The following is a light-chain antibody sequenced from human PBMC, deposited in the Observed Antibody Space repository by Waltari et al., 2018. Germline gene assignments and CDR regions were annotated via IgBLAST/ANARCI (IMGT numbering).Light chain of an antibody. CDR2: WAS. CDR1: QSVLYSSNNKNY. Sequence: DIVMTQSPDSLAVSLGERATINCKSSQSVLYSSNNKNYLAWYQQKPGQPPKLLIYWASTRESWVPDRFSGSGSGTDFTLTISSLQAKDVAVYYCQQYYSTPSWTFGQGTKVEIK. V-gene: IGKV4-1*01. CDR3: QQYYSTPSWT. J-gene: IGKJ1*01.